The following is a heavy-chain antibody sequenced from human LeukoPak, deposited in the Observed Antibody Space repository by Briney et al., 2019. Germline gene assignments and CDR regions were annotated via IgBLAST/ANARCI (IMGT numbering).Heavy chain of an antibody. J-gene: IGHJ4*02. CDR1: GGSISSSSYY. V-gene: IGHV4-39*07. D-gene: IGHD5-24*01. CDR2: IYYSGST. CDR3: ASLGTDVEIDY. Sequence: KPSETLSLTCTVSGGSISSSSYYWGWIRQPPGKGLEWIGSIYYSGSTYYNPSLKSRVTISVDTSKNQFSLKLSSVTAADAAVYYCASLGTDVEIDYWGQGTLVTVSS.